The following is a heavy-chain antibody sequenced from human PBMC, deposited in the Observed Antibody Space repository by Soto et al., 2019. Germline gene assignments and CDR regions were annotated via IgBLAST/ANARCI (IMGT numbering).Heavy chain of an antibody. CDR1: GYTFSTYA. CDR3: ARGKGMEENYYYYGMDI. J-gene: IGHJ6*02. V-gene: IGHV1-3*01. CDR2: INGGTGQT. Sequence: VKVSCKASGYTFSTYAMHWVRQAPGQSLEWMGWINGGTGQTRYSQRFQDRVTTTRDTSAKTTYMDLTSLRSEDTAVYYCARGKGMEENYYYYGMDIWGQGTTVTVSS. D-gene: IGHD1-1*01.